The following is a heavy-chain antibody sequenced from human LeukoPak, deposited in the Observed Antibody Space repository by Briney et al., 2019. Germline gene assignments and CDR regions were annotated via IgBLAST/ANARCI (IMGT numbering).Heavy chain of an antibody. CDR3: AREIRYTYGLDY. J-gene: IGHJ4*02. CDR2: ISYDGSIK. V-gene: IGHV3-30*04. Sequence: GGSLRLSCAASGFTFSNYAIHWVRQAPGKGLEWVAVISYDGSIKNCADSVKGRFTISRDNSKNTLWLQLSSLRADDTAVYYCAREIRYTYGLDYWGQGTLVTVSS. CDR1: GFTFSNYA. D-gene: IGHD5-18*01.